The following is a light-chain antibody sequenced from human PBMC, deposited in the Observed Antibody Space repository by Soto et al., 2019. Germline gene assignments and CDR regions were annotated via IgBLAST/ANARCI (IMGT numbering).Light chain of an antibody. J-gene: IGKJ3*01. CDR2: DAS. Sequence: EIVLTQSPGTLSLSPGERATLSCRASQSVSNTYLAWYQQKPGQAPRLLIYDASSRATGIPDRFSGSGSATDFTLTISRLEPEYFAVYYCQQYGRSPGLFTFGPGTRVDIK. V-gene: IGKV3-20*01. CDR3: QQYGRSPGLFT. CDR1: QSVSNTY.